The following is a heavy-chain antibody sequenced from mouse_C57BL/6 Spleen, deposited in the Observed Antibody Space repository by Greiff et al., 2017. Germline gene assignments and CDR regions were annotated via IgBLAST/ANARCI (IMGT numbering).Heavy chain of an antibody. J-gene: IGHJ4*01. CDR1: GYAFSSSW. CDR2: IYPGDGGT. D-gene: IGHD1-1*01. Sequence: VQLKESGPELVKPGASVKISCKASGYAFSSSWMNWVKQRPGKGLERIGRIYPGDGGTKYNGKFKGKATLTADKSSSTAYMQLSSLTSEDSAVYFCARGFDYYGDYAMDYWGQGTSVTVSS. CDR3: ARGFDYYGDYAMDY. V-gene: IGHV1-82*01.